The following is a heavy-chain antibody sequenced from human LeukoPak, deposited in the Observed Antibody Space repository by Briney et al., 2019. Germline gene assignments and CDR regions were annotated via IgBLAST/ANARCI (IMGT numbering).Heavy chain of an antibody. CDR1: GFTFSGSA. CDR3: TRWRLEGSNTDDGFDY. V-gene: IGHV3-73*01. CDR2: ARSKADSYAT. J-gene: IGHJ4*02. D-gene: IGHD1-1*01. Sequence: GGSLRLSCVASGFTFSGSAIHWVRQASGKGLEWVGRARSKADSYATAYTASMKGRFIISRDDSKNTAYLQMNSLKTEDTAVYYCTRWRLEGSNTDDGFDYWGQGTLVTVSS.